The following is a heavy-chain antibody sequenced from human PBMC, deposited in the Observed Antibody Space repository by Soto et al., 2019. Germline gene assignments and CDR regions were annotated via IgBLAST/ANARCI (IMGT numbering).Heavy chain of an antibody. Sequence: VQLVESGGGVVQPGRSLRLSCAASGFTFSDYAMHWVRQAPGKGLEWVAVVSHDGRNTHYADSVKGRFTISRDSSKNQGSPEMTRLGAEEKGFFFRAKGGRQWLVTSDFNYWGQGALVTVSS. CDR1: GFTFSDYA. CDR3: AKGGRQWLVTSDFNY. J-gene: IGHJ4*02. CDR2: VSHDGRNT. D-gene: IGHD6-19*01. V-gene: IGHV3-30*18.